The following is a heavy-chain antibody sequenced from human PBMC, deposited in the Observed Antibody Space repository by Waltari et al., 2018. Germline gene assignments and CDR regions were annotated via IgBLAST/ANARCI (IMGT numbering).Heavy chain of an antibody. Sequence: QVQLVQSGAEVKKPGASVKVSCKVSGYTLTELSMHWVRQAPGKGLEWMGGFDPEDGETIYAQKFQGRVTMTEETATDTAYMELSSLRSEDTAVYYCATGAIIAAAGRDYYGMDVWGQGTTVTVSS. CDR1: GYTLTELS. D-gene: IGHD6-13*01. J-gene: IGHJ6*02. CDR3: ATGAIIAAAGRDYYGMDV. V-gene: IGHV1-24*01. CDR2: FDPEDGET.